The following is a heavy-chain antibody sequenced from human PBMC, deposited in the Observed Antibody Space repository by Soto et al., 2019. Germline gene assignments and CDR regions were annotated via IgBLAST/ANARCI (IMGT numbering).Heavy chain of an antibody. CDR1: GYGFTTYG. CDR3: ARGRYGDY. V-gene: IGHV1-18*01. D-gene: IGHD1-1*01. Sequence: QIHLVQSGAEVKKPGASVKVSCKGSGYGFTTYGITWVRQAPGQGLEWMAWISAHNGNTNYAQKLRGRDTVTRDTPASTAYMELRSLRSDDTPVYYCARGRYGDYWGQGALVTVSS. CDR2: ISAHNGNT. J-gene: IGHJ4*02.